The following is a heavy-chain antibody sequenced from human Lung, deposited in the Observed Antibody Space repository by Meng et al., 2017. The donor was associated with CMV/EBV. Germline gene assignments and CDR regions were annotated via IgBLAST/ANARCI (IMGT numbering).Heavy chain of an antibody. V-gene: IGHV2-5*01. CDR2: IYWNDDK. D-gene: IGHD3-10*02. CDR3: ANSGMVLLPCARLLSSRFDP. Sequence: GXXLVXPTQSLTLTCTLSGSXLSTSGVGVGWIRQPPGKALAWLALIYWNDDKRYSPSLRSRLTITKDTSKNPVVLTMTNMSPEDTATYYCANSGMVLLPCARLLSSRFDPXGQGXLVTVSS. J-gene: IGHJ5*02. CDR1: GSXLSTSGVG.